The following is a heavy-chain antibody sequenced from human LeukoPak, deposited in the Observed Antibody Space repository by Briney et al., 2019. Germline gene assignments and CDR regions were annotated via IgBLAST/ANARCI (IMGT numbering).Heavy chain of an antibody. V-gene: IGHV3-30-3*01. Sequence: GFLRLSFGGSWINLRSYAMQRVRQAPGQGLEWVAVISYDGSNKYYADSVKGRFTISRDNSKNTLYLQMNSLRAEDTAVYYCARWQPGDYWGQGTLVTVSS. CDR1: INLRSYA. J-gene: IGHJ4*02. CDR3: ARWQPGDY. D-gene: IGHD6-13*01. CDR2: ISYDGSNK.